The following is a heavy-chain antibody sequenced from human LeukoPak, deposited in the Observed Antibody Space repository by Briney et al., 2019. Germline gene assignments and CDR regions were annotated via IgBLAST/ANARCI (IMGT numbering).Heavy chain of an antibody. CDR2: IHPGNSDT. D-gene: IGHD5-18*01. Sequence: GESLKISCKGSGYSFSSYWIGWVRQMPAKGLEWMGIIHPGNSDTRYSPSFQGQVTISADKSISSAYLQWSSLKASDTAMYYCAKMAAMASFDYWGQGTLVTVSS. J-gene: IGHJ4*02. CDR1: GYSFSSYW. V-gene: IGHV5-51*01. CDR3: AKMAAMASFDY.